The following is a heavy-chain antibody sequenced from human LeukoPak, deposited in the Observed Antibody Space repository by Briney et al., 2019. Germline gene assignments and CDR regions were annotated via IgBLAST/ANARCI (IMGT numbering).Heavy chain of an antibody. CDR3: ALPQDFGELSSIPGY. Sequence: ASVKVSCKASGYTFTGDYMHWVRQAPGQGVEWMGWFNPNSGGTNYAQKFQGRVTMTRDTSISTAYMELSRLRSDDTAVYYCALPQDFGELSSIPGYWGQGTLVTVSS. CDR2: FNPNSGGT. V-gene: IGHV1-2*02. D-gene: IGHD3-10*01. CDR1: GYTFTGDY. J-gene: IGHJ4*02.